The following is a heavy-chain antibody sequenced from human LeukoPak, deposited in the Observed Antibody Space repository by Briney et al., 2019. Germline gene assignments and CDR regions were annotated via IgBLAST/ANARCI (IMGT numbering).Heavy chain of an antibody. CDR1: GYTFTISG. CDR3: ARDERRVASPPFDY. Sequence: ASVKVSCKASGYTFTISGISRVRQAPGQGLEWLAWISNYNGNTNYAQDLQGRVTVTADTSTSTAYMELRSLRSDDTAVYYCARDERRVASPPFDYWGQGTLVTVSS. J-gene: IGHJ4*02. V-gene: IGHV1-18*01. CDR2: ISNYNGNT.